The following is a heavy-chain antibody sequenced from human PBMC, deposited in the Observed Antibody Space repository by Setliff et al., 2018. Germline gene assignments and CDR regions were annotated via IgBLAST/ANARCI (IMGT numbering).Heavy chain of an antibody. Sequence: ASETLSLTCAVSGDSISNDYWWSWVRQPPEKGLEWIGEINHSGNTNYNPSLKSRVTISVDTSKNQFSLKLSSVTAADTAVYYCARHLVTYDSSGYYWDWFDPWGQGTLVTVSS. J-gene: IGHJ5*02. CDR2: INHSGNT. CDR3: ARHLVTYDSSGYYWDWFDP. V-gene: IGHV4-4*02. D-gene: IGHD3-22*01. CDR1: GDSISNDYW.